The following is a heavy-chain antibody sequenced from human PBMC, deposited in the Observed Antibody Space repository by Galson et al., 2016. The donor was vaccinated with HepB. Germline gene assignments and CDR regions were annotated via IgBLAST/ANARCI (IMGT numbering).Heavy chain of an antibody. V-gene: IGHV1-2*04. Sequence: SVKVSCKASGYTFTGYYMHWVRQAPGQGLEWMGWINPNSGATNYAPKFQGWVTMTRDTSISTAYMELNRLRSGDTAVYYCARVGAVRAEEGLDVWGHGTTVTVSS. J-gene: IGHJ6*02. CDR3: ARVGAVRAEEGLDV. D-gene: IGHD3-10*01. CDR2: INPNSGAT. CDR1: GYTFTGYY.